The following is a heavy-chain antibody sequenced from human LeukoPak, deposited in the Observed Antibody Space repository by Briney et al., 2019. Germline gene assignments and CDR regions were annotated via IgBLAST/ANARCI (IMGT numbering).Heavy chain of an antibody. J-gene: IGHJ6*03. D-gene: IGHD2-15*01. CDR2: ISSSSSYI. Sequence: SGGSLRLSCAGSGFTFSRNSMNWVRHAPGKGLERVSSISSSSSYIYYADSVKGRFTISRDNAENSLYLQMNSLRAEDTAVYYCARRGVVAARRGYYYYYVDVWGKGTTVTISS. CDR3: ARRGVVAARRGYYYYYVDV. CDR1: GFTFSRNS. V-gene: IGHV3-21*06.